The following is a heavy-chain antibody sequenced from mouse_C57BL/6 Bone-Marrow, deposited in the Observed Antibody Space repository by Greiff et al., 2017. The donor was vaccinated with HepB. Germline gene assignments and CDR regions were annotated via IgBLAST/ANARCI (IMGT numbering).Heavy chain of an antibody. Sequence: QVQLQQPGAELVMPGPSVKLSCKASGYTFTSYWMHWVKQRPGQGLEWIGEIDPSDSYTNYNQKFKGKSTLTVDKSPSTAYMQLSSLTSEDSAVYYCAREMPFITTVVFDYWGQGTTLTVSS. D-gene: IGHD1-1*01. J-gene: IGHJ2*01. CDR2: IDPSDSYT. CDR1: GYTFTSYW. V-gene: IGHV1-69*01. CDR3: AREMPFITTVVFDY.